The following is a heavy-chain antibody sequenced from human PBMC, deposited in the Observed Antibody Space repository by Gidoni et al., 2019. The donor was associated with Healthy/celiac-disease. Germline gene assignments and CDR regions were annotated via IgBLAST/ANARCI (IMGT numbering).Heavy chain of an antibody. D-gene: IGHD3-10*01. V-gene: IGHV3-48*01. CDR2: ISSSSSTI. CDR3: ARDSYGSGSYYPLDY. CDR1: GFAFLRYS. J-gene: IGHJ4*02. Sequence: EVQLVESGGGLVQPGGSLRLSCAASGFAFLRYSMNWVRQAPGKGLEWVSYISSSSSTIYYADSVKGRFTISRDNAKNSLYLQMNSLRAEDTAVYYCARDSYGSGSYYPLDYWGQGTLVTVSS.